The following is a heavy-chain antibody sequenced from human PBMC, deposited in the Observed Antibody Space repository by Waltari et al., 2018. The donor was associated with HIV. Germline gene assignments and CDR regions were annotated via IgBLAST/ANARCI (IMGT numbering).Heavy chain of an antibody. CDR2: IWHDGRKQ. V-gene: IGHV3-33*01. J-gene: IGHJ4*02. Sequence: QVQLVESGGGVVQPGTSLRLSCVTSGFSFSDYGMHWVRQAPGQRLEWVDFIWHDGRKQFYGDSVRGRLTMSRGFSKDTLYVQMSSVRGEDTAVYYWARKVFEPVGGTVYHFDNWGQGTLVTVSS. CDR3: ARKVFEPVGGTVYHFDN. CDR1: GFSFSDYG. D-gene: IGHD6-19*01.